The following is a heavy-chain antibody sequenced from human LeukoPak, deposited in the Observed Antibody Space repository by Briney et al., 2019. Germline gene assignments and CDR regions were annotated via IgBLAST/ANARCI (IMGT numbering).Heavy chain of an antibody. Sequence: SETLFLTCTVSGGSISSYYWSWIRQPAGKGLEWIGRIYTSGSTNYNPSLKSRVTMSVDTSKNQFSLKLSSVTAADTAVYYCARVRFFSGDRNYYYYGMDVWGQGTTVTVSS. V-gene: IGHV4-4*07. J-gene: IGHJ6*02. CDR1: GGSISSYY. D-gene: IGHD3-3*01. CDR3: ARVRFFSGDRNYYYYGMDV. CDR2: IYTSGST.